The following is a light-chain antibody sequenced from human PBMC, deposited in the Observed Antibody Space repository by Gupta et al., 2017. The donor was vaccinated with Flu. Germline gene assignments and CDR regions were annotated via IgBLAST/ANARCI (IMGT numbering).Light chain of an antibody. CDR2: AAS. CDR1: QSISSY. CDR3: QQSYSTPLYT. J-gene: IGKJ2*01. Sequence: DIQMTQSPSSLSASVGDRVTITCRASQSISSYLNWYQQKPGKAPKLLIYAASSLQSGVPSRFSGSGSGTDFTLTISSRQPEDFAPYYCQQSYSTPLYTFGQGTKLEIK. V-gene: IGKV1-39*01.